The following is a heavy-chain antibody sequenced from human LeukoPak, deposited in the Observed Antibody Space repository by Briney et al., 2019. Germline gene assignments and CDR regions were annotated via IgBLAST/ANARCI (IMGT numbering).Heavy chain of an antibody. D-gene: IGHD3-10*01. Sequence: GGSLRLSCAASGFTFSSYAMSWVRQAPGKGLEWVSSISDSGGSTYYTDSVKGRFTISRDNSKNTLYLQMNSLRAEDTAVYYCARDLSMVRGVTDYWGQGTLVTVSS. CDR1: GFTFSSYA. CDR2: ISDSGGST. J-gene: IGHJ4*02. CDR3: ARDLSMVRGVTDY. V-gene: IGHV3-23*01.